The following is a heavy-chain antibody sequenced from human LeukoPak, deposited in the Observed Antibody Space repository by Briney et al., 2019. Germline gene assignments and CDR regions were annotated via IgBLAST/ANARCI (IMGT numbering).Heavy chain of an antibody. Sequence: GGSLRLSCAPSGFTFSSYDMHWVRQPTGKGLEWVSAIDPAGNTFYPGSVKGRFTISRDTAKTSLYLQMNSLRAGDTAVYYCAREGRTGTAAFDIWGQGTMVTVSS. V-gene: IGHV3-13*01. CDR1: GFTFSSYD. D-gene: IGHD3/OR15-3a*01. CDR2: IDPAGNT. CDR3: AREGRTGTAAFDI. J-gene: IGHJ3*02.